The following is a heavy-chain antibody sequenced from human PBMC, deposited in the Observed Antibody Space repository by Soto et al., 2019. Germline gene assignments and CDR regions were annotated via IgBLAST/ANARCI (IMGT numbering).Heavy chain of an antibody. CDR3: ARDSRRYFRGDYYYYGMDV. Sequence: SETLSLTCTVSGGSISSGGYCWSWIRQHAGKGLEWIGYIYYSGSTYYNPSLKSRVTISVDTSKNQFSLKLSSVTAADTAVYYCARDSRRYFRGDYYYYGMDVWGQGTTVTVSS. CDR1: GGSISSGGYC. CDR2: IYYSGST. J-gene: IGHJ6*02. D-gene: IGHD3-10*01. V-gene: IGHV4-31*03.